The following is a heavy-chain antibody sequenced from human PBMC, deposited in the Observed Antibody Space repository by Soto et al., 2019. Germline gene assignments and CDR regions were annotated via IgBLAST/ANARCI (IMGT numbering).Heavy chain of an antibody. CDR2: IYSGGST. J-gene: IGHJ2*01. CDR3: ARVPDYTVTGYFDL. V-gene: IGHV3-53*01. D-gene: IGHD4-17*01. CDR1: GFTVSSNY. Sequence: GGPLRLSCAASGFTVSSNYMGWVRQAPGKGLEWVSVIYSGGSTYYADSVKGRFTISRDNSKNTLYLQMNSLRAEDTAVYYCARVPDYTVTGYFDLWGRGTLVTVSS.